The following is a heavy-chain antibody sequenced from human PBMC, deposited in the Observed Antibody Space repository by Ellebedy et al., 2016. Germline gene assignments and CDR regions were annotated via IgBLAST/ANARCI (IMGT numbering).Heavy chain of an antibody. CDR3: ARDLTFVPGAPFDY. D-gene: IGHD2-2*01. CDR2: IRTESSTI. Sequence: GESLKISCAASGFTFSSYNMNWVRQAPGKGLEWVSYIRTESSTIYYADSVKGRFTISRDNAKNSVYLQMNNLRDEDTAVYYCARDLTFVPGAPFDYWGQGTLVTVSS. J-gene: IGHJ4*02. V-gene: IGHV3-48*02. CDR1: GFTFSSYN.